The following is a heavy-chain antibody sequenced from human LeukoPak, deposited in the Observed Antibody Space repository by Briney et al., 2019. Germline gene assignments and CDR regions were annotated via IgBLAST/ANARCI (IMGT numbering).Heavy chain of an antibody. Sequence: ASVKVSCKASGYTFTSYYMHWVRQAPGQGLEWMGIINPSGGSTSYAQKFQGRVTMTRDMSTSTVYMERSSLRSEDTAVYYCARDLGFCSGGSCRDFGYWGQGTLVTVSS. V-gene: IGHV1-46*01. D-gene: IGHD2-15*01. CDR1: GYTFTSYY. CDR2: INPSGGST. J-gene: IGHJ4*02. CDR3: ARDLGFCSGGSCRDFGY.